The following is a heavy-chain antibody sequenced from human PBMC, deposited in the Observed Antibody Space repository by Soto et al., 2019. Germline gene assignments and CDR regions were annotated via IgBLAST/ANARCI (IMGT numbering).Heavy chain of an antibody. J-gene: IGHJ6*03. CDR1: GGTFSSYT. D-gene: IGHD3-16*02. CDR3: ARDGIMITFGGVIVTTYYYYMDV. Sequence: SVKVSCKASGGTFSSYTISWVRQAPGQGLEWMGRIIPILGIANYAQKFQGRVTITADKSTSTAYMELRSLRSDDTAVYYCARDGIMITFGGVIVTTYYYYMDVWGKGTTVTVSS. V-gene: IGHV1-69*04. CDR2: IIPILGIA.